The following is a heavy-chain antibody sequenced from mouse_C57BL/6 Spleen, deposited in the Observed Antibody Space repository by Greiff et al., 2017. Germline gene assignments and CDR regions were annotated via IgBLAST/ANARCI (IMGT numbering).Heavy chain of an antibody. CDR2: IDPSDSET. CDR1: GYTFTSYW. J-gene: IGHJ4*01. V-gene: IGHV1-52*01. Sequence: VQLQQPGAELVRPGSSVKLSCKASGYTFTSYWMHWVKQRPIQGLEWIGNIDPSDSETHYNQKFKDKATLTVDKSSSTAYMQLSSLTSEDSAVYYCALYYGNARDYWGQGTSVTVSS. D-gene: IGHD2-1*01. CDR3: ALYYGNARDY.